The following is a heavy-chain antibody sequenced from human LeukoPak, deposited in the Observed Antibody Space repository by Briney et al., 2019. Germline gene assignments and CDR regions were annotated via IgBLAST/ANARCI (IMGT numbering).Heavy chain of an antibody. Sequence: ASVKVSCKASGGTFSSYAISWVRQAPGQGLEWMGGINPIFGTANYAQKFQGRVTITADESTSTAYMELSSLRSEDTAVYYCARSGYSSGWYLDYWGQGTLVTVSS. D-gene: IGHD6-19*01. CDR3: ARSGYSSGWYLDY. J-gene: IGHJ4*02. CDR2: INPIFGTA. V-gene: IGHV1-69*01. CDR1: GGTFSSYA.